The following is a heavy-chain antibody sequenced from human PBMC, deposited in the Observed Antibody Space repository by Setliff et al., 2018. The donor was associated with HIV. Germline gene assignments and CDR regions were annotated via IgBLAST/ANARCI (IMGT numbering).Heavy chain of an antibody. CDR1: GYTFTNYY. J-gene: IGHJ4*01. CDR2: INPRGVST. D-gene: IGHD3-10*01. V-gene: IGHV1-46*01. Sequence: ASVKVSCKASGYTFTNYYMHWVRQAPGQGLEWTGMINPRGVSTNYAQMFQGRVTMTRDTSTSTVYMELSSLRSEDTAVYYCARARSAYGSASYPEVTYFDFWGHGTLVTVSS. CDR3: ARARSAYGSASYPEVTYFDF.